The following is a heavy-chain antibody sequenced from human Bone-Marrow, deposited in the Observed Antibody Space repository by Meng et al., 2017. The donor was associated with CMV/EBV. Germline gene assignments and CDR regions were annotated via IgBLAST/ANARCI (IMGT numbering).Heavy chain of an antibody. Sequence: GESLKISCAASGFTFSSYAMHWVRQAPGKGLEWVAVISYDGSNKYYADSVKGRFTISRDNSKNTLYLLMNSLRAEDTAVYYCARARGEQQLVILDAFDIWGQGTMVTVSS. J-gene: IGHJ3*02. D-gene: IGHD6-13*01. CDR2: ISYDGSNK. CDR1: GFTFSSYA. CDR3: ARARGEQQLVILDAFDI. V-gene: IGHV3-30-3*01.